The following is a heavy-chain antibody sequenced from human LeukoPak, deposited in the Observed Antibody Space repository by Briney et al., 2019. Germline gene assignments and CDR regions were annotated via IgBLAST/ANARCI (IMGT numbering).Heavy chain of an antibody. J-gene: IGHJ4*02. V-gene: IGHV3-23*01. D-gene: IGHD3-22*01. CDR1: GFTFSSYA. Sequence: PGGSLRLSCAASGFTFSSYAMSWVRQAPGKGLKWVSAISGSGGSTYYADSVKGRFTISRDNSKNTLYLQMNSLRAEDTAVYYCAKTPHSSGFFRSFDYWGQGTLVTVSS. CDR3: AKTPHSSGFFRSFDY. CDR2: ISGSGGST.